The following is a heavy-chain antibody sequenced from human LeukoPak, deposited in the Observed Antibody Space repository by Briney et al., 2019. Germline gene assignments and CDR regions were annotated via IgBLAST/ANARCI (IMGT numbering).Heavy chain of an antibody. CDR3: ARFRKTIGGTXXDX. Sequence: SETLSLTCTVSGGSISSYYWSWIRQPPGKGLEWVGYIYYSGSTNYTPSLKSRVTISVDTSKTQFSLNLSSVTAADTAVYYCARFRKTIGGTXXDXXGQGXXXXV. D-gene: IGHD1-1*01. CDR2: IYYSGST. J-gene: IGHJ4*02. V-gene: IGHV4-59*01. CDR1: GGSISSYY.